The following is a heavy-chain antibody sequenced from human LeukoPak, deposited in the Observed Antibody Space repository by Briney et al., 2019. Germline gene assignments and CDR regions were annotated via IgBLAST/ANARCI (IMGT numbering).Heavy chain of an antibody. Sequence: GGSLRLSCAASGFTFSSYAMHWVRQAPGKGLEWVAVISYDGSNKYYADSVKGRFTISRDNSKNTLYLQMNSLRAEDTAVYHCARTEGYCSGGSCYDYYYYGMDVWGQGTTVTVSS. CDR2: ISYDGSNK. J-gene: IGHJ6*02. D-gene: IGHD2-15*01. CDR3: ARTEGYCSGGSCYDYYYYGMDV. V-gene: IGHV3-30-3*01. CDR1: GFTFSSYA.